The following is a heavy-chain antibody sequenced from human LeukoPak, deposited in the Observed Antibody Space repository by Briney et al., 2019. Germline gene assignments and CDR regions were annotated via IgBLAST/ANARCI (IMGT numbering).Heavy chain of an antibody. V-gene: IGHV4-4*02. CDR1: GGSISSSNW. D-gene: IGHD6-13*01. CDR2: IYHSGST. CDR3: ASQKWVAAAGTAMDY. J-gene: IGHJ4*02. Sequence: SETLSLTCAVSGGSISSSNWWSWVRQPPGKGLEWIGEIYHSGSTNYNPSLKSRVTISVDKSKNQFSLKLSSVTAADTAVYYCASQKWVAAAGTAMDYWGQGTLVTVSS.